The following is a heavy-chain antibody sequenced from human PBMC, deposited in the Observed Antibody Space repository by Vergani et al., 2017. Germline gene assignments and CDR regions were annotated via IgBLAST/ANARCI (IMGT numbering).Heavy chain of an antibody. V-gene: IGHV2-5*02. CDR2: IYWDDDK. Sequence: QITLKESGPTLVKPTQTLTLTCTFSGFSLSTSGVGVGWIRQPPGKALEWLALIYWDDDKRYSPSLKSRLTITKDTSKNQVVLTMTNMDPVDTATYYGAHNLAAAGSLHFDYWGQGTLVTVSS. J-gene: IGHJ4*02. CDR3: AHNLAAAGSLHFDY. D-gene: IGHD6-13*01. CDR1: GFSLSTSGVG.